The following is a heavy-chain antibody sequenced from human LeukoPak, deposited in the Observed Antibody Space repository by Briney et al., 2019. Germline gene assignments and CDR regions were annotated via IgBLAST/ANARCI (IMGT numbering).Heavy chain of an antibody. CDR3: ARGAVAVRNAFDI. Sequence: SQTLSLTCAISGDSVSSNSAAWNWIRQSPSRGLEWLGRTYYSSKCYNDYAVSVKSRITINPDTSKNQFTLQLNSVTPEDTAVYYCARGAVAVRNAFDIWGQGTRVTVSS. CDR1: GDSVSSNSAA. D-gene: IGHD6-19*01. J-gene: IGHJ3*02. CDR2: TYYSSKCYN. V-gene: IGHV6-1*01.